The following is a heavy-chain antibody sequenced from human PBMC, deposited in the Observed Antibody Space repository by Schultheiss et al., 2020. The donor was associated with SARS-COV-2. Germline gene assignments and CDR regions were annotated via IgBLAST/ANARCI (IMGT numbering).Heavy chain of an antibody. Sequence: GGSLRLSCAASGFTFSSYAMHWVRQAPGKGLEWVSVISGSGGSTYYVDSVKGRFTISRDNSKNTLYLQVNSLRAEDTAVYYCAKDISYYYDSSGYPPYYYYYGMDVWGQGTTVTVSS. CDR1: GFTFSSYA. J-gene: IGHJ6*02. V-gene: IGHV3-23*01. CDR2: ISGSGGST. D-gene: IGHD3-22*01. CDR3: AKDISYYYDSSGYPPYYYYYGMDV.